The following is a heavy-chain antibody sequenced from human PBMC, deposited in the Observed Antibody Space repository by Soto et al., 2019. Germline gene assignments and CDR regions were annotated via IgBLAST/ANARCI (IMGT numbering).Heavy chain of an antibody. J-gene: IGHJ5*02. CDR2: IHDSGTT. D-gene: IGHD4-17*01. CDR1: GGSVSIGDYL. Sequence: PSETLSLTCTVFGGSVSIGDYLWSWIRQRPRKGLEWIGYIHDSGTTYYNPSLKSRVTISLDTSKNQFSLKVTSMTAADTAVYFCARARGGDSGDYASLFDRWGQGNLVTVSS. V-gene: IGHV4-30-4*01. CDR3: ARARGGDSGDYASLFDR.